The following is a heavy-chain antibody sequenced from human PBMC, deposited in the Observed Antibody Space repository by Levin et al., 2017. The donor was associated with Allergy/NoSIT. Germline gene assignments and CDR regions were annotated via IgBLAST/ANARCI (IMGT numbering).Heavy chain of an antibody. CDR2: IRSKAYGGTT. J-gene: IGHJ4*02. D-gene: IGHD6-19*01. CDR3: TRDTFNSSGWYEGTPYYFDY. Sequence: GGSLRLSCTASGFTFGDYAMSWFRQAPGKGLEWVGFIRSKAYGGTTEYAASVKGRFTISRDDSKSIAYLQMNSLKTEDTAVYYCTRDTFNSSGWYEGTPYYFDYWGQGTLVTVSS. V-gene: IGHV3-49*03. CDR1: GFTFGDYA.